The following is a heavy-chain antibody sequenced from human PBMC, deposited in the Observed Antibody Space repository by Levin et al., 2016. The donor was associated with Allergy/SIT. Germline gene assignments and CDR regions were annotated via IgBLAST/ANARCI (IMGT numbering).Heavy chain of an antibody. J-gene: IGHJ5*02. CDR3: ARSPYYDYVWAGWFDP. D-gene: IGHD3-16*01. V-gene: IGHV5-10-1*01. CDR2: IDPSDSYT. Sequence: VRQMPGKGLEWMGRIDPSDSYTNYSPSFQGHVTISADKSISTAYLQWSSLKASDTAMYYCARSPYYDYVWAGWFDPWGQGTLVTVSS.